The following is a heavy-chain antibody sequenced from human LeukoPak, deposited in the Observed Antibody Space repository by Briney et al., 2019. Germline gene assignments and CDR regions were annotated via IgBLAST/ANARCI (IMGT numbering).Heavy chain of an antibody. CDR1: GFTFDDYA. J-gene: IGHJ4*02. V-gene: IGHV3-9*01. CDR2: ISWNSGSI. D-gene: IGHD2-2*01. Sequence: PGGSLRLSCAASGFTFDDYAMHWVRQAPGKGLEWVSGISWNSGSIGYADSVKGRFTISRDNAKNSLYLQMNSLRAEDTALYYCAKGRRGGVPAAITVWGQGTLVTVSS. CDR3: AKGRRGGVPAAITV.